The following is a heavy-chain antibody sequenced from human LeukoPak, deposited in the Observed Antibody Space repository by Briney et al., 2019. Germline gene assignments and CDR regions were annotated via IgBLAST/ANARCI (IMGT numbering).Heavy chain of an antibody. CDR1: GGSISSSS. V-gene: IGHV3-21*01. CDR2: ISSSSSYI. J-gene: IGHJ4*02. Sequence: ETLSLTCTVSGGSISSSSHYWGWIRQPPGKGLEWVSSISSSSSYIYYADSVKGRFTISRDNAKNSLYLQMNSLRAEDTAVYYCHYYGSGSLYAYWGQGTLVTVSS. D-gene: IGHD3-10*01. CDR3: HYYGSGSLYAY.